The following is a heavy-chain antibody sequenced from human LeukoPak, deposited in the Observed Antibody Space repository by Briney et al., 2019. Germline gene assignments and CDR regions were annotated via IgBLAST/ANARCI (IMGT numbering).Heavy chain of an antibody. J-gene: IGHJ4*02. CDR2: ISPDGRST. Sequence: GGSLRLSCAASGFTFRGYWMHWARQVPGKGLVWVSRISPDGRSTNYADSVKGRFTISRDNAKNTLYLQMNSLTGEDTALYYCARGASSGYRIDYWGQGTLVTVSS. CDR3: ARGASSGYRIDY. CDR1: GFTFRGYW. V-gene: IGHV3-74*01. D-gene: IGHD3-10*01.